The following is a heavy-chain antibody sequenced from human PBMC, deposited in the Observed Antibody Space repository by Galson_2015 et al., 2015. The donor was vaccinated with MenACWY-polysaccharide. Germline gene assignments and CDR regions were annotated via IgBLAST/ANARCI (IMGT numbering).Heavy chain of an antibody. Sequence: SLRLSCAASGFTFSSYAMSWVRLAPGKGLEWVSAISGSGGSTYYADSVKGRFTISRDNSKNTLYLQMNSLRAEDTAVYYCAKRGSGNSRGFDPWGQGTLVTVSS. CDR2: ISGSGGST. V-gene: IGHV3-23*01. J-gene: IGHJ5*02. CDR3: AKRGSGNSRGFDP. CDR1: GFTFSSYA. D-gene: IGHD4-23*01.